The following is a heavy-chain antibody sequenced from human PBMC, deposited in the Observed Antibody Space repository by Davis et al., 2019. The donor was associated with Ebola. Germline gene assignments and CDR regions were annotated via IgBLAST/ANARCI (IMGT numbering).Heavy chain of an antibody. V-gene: IGHV1-69*04. J-gene: IGHJ6*02. Sequence: AASVKVSCKASGGTFSSYAISWVRQAPGQGLEWMGRINPIVGIANYPQKFQGRVTITADNSTSTAYMELSSLRSEDTAVYYCAKPPTVTREDYYYGMDVWGQGTTVTVSS. CDR1: GGTFSSYA. D-gene: IGHD4-17*01. CDR2: INPIVGIA. CDR3: AKPPTVTREDYYYGMDV.